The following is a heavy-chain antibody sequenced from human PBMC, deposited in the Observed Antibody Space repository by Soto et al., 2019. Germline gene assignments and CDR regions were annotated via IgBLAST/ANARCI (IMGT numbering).Heavy chain of an antibody. D-gene: IGHD2-2*01. CDR2: IFYTGTT. CDR1: GGSIIYNSYY. J-gene: IGHJ5*02. CDR3: ARLVVVAPVANA. Sequence: SETLSLTCSVSGGSIIYNSYYLFGIRQPPGKGLEWVGGIFYTGTTYYSPSLKDRVTISVDTSKNSFSLNLTSVTAADTAVYFCARLVVVAPVANAWGQGTLVTVSS. V-gene: IGHV4-39*02.